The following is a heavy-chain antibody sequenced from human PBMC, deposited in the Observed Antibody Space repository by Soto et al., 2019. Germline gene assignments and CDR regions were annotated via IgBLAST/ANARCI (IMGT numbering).Heavy chain of an antibody. CDR3: ARNLNTLVPGVSRDYFDY. D-gene: IGHD3-10*01. Sequence: PSETLSLTCIVSGGSIRSGDYYWTWIRQPPGKGLEWIGNSYYSGTTSYNPSLKSRVTISVDTSKNEFSLKLHSVTAADTAVYYCARNLNTLVPGVSRDYFDYWGQGTPVT. J-gene: IGHJ4*02. CDR2: SYYSGTT. CDR1: GGSIRSGDYY. V-gene: IGHV4-30-4*01.